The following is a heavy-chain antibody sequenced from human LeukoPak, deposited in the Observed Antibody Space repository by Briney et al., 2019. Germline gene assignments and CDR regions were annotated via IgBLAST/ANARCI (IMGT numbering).Heavy chain of an antibody. J-gene: IGHJ4*02. Sequence: SETLSPTCTVSGGSISSYYWSWIRQPPGKGLEWIGYIYYSGSTNYNPSLKSRVTISVDTSKNQFSLKLSSVTAADTAVYYCAREGEQLDYWGQGTLVTVSS. CDR2: IYYSGST. CDR3: AREGEQLDY. D-gene: IGHD6-6*01. CDR1: GGSISSYY. V-gene: IGHV4-59*01.